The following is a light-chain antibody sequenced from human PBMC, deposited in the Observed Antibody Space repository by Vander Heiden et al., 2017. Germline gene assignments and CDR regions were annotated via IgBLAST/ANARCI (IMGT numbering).Light chain of an antibody. Sequence: DIETTQSASPLSASVRDRVTITCQASQDISYYINWYQQKPGKAPKLLIYYSSNVETGVPSTFSGSVSGTDFTFTIISLQPNDIATYPCQKYANLTQITFGPGPKVDI. CDR3: QKYANLTQIT. J-gene: IGKJ3*01. CDR1: QDISYY. CDR2: YSS. V-gene: IGKV1-33*01.